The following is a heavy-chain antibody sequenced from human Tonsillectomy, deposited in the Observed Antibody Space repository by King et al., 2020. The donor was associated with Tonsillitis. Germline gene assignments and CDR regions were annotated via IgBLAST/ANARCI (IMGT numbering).Heavy chain of an antibody. Sequence: QLQESGPRLAKPSETLSLTCTVSGGSISSTNYCWGWIRQPPGKGLEWTGSICYSGSTYYNPSLKSRVSISEDTSKNQFSLKLSSVTAADTAVYYCARALGAGIWFDPWGQGTLVTVSS. CDR3: ARALGAGIWFDP. CDR2: ICYSGST. V-gene: IGHV4-39*07. CDR1: GGSISSTNYC. J-gene: IGHJ5*02. D-gene: IGHD3-10*01.